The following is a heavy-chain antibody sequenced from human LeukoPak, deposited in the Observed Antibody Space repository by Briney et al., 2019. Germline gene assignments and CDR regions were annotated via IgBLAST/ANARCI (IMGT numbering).Heavy chain of an antibody. D-gene: IGHD3-10*01. CDR2: INHSGST. V-gene: IGHV4-34*01. Sequence: SETLSLTCAVYGGSFSGYYWSWIRQPPGKGLEWIGEINHSGSTNYNPSPKSRVTISVDTSKNQFSLKLSSVTAADTAVYYCARLRGIYYYGSGSYHYFDYWGQGTLVTVSS. J-gene: IGHJ4*02. CDR3: ARLRGIYYYGSGSYHYFDY. CDR1: GGSFSGYY.